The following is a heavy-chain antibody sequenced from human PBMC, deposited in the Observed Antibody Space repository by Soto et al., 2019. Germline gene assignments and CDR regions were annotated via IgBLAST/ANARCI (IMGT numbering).Heavy chain of an antibody. CDR3: AKSGGEYYDSSGYYYEGAFDI. V-gene: IGHV3-23*01. D-gene: IGHD3-22*01. J-gene: IGHJ3*02. CDR2: ISGSGGST. CDR1: GFTFSSYA. Sequence: GGSLRLSCAASGFTFSSYAMSWVRQAPGKGLEWVSAISGSGGSTYYADSVKGRFTISRDNSKNTLYLQMNSLRAEDTAVYYCAKSGGEYYDSSGYYYEGAFDIWGQGTMVTVSS.